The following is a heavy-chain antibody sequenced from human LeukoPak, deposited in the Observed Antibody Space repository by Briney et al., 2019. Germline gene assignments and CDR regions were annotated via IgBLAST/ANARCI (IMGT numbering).Heavy chain of an antibody. CDR1: GGSISSYY. Sequence: SETLSLTCTVSGGSISSYYWSWIRQPPGKGLKWIGYIHYSGSTNYNPSLKSRVTISVDTSKNQFSLKLSSVTAADTAVYYCARGRRFLEDYWGQGTLVTVSS. J-gene: IGHJ4*02. V-gene: IGHV4-59*01. CDR2: IHYSGST. CDR3: ARGRRFLEDY. D-gene: IGHD3-3*01.